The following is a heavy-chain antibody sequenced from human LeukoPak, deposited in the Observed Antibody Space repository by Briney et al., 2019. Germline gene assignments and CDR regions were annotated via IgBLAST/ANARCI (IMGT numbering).Heavy chain of an antibody. Sequence: PGGSLRLSCAASGLTVSDNYMTWVRQAPGKGLERVSVIYSGGSTFYADSVKGRFTISRDNSKNTVFLQINSLRAEDTAIYYCARDKYDREGKYFDYWGQGTLVTVSS. D-gene: IGHD3-22*01. V-gene: IGHV3-53*01. J-gene: IGHJ4*02. CDR1: GLTVSDNY. CDR2: IYSGGST. CDR3: ARDKYDREGKYFDY.